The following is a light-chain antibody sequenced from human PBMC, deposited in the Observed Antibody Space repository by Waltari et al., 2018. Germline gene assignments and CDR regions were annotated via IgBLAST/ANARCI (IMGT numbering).Light chain of an antibody. Sequence: QSVLTQPPSASGAPGQRVTISCSASSSTVGGNPVSWYQQLPGTAPKLLIRNNKRRPSGVPKRFSGSKSGTSASLAISGLQSEDEAYYYCASWDDTLNGPVFGGGTKLTVL. CDR2: NNK. CDR1: SSTVGGNP. CDR3: ASWDDTLNGPV. V-gene: IGLV1-44*01. J-gene: IGLJ3*02.